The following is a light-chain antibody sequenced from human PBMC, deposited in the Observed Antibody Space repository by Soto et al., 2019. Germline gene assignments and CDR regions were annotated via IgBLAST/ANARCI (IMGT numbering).Light chain of an antibody. J-gene: IGKJ3*01. CDR3: QQFNSDLFT. CDR2: DAS. V-gene: IGKV1-13*02. CDR1: HDISSA. Sequence: AIQLTQSPSSLSASVGDRVTITCRASHDISSALAWYQQKPGKTPNLLIYDASILESGVPSRFSDSGSGTDFTLTISSLQPEDFATYYCQQFNSDLFTFGPGTTVDVK.